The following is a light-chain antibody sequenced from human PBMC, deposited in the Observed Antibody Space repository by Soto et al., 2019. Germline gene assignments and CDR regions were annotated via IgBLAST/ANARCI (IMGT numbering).Light chain of an antibody. CDR1: SSDVGGYDY. Sequence: QSVLTQPASVSGSPGQSVTISCTGTSSDVGGYDYVSWYQQHPGTAPKLILYEVNNRPSGVSNRFSGSKSGNTASLTISGLQTEDEANYYCSAYTTSNTLIFGTGTKLTVL. V-gene: IGLV2-14*01. CDR2: EVN. J-gene: IGLJ1*01. CDR3: SAYTTSNTLI.